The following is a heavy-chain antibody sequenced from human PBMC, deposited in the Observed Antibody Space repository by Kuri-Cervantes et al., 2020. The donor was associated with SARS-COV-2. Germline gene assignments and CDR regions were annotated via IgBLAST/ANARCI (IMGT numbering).Heavy chain of an antibody. CDR2: INPGGGYT. CDR1: GFTFSGHW. J-gene: IGHJ4*02. Sequence: GGSLRLSCAASGFTFSGHWIHWVRQAPGKGLVWVSRINPGGGYTNNADSVKGRFTLSRDNAKNMLFLQMNSLRAEDTAVYYCVRDGDHWNFDYWGQGTLVTVSS. CDR3: VRDGDHWNFDY. V-gene: IGHV3-74*01. D-gene: IGHD1-1*01.